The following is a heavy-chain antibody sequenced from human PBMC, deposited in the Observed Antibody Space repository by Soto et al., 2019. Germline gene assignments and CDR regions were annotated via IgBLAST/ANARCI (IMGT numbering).Heavy chain of an antibody. CDR1: GGTFSSCA. J-gene: IGHJ4*02. CDR3: ARAPAYSSSWYGDY. V-gene: IGHV1-69*06. CDR2: IIPIFGTA. D-gene: IGHD6-13*01. Sequence: SVKVSCKASGGTFSSCAISWVRQAPGQGLEWMGGIIPIFGTANYAQKFQGRVTITADKSTSTAYMELSSLRSEDTAVYYCARAPAYSSSWYGDYWGQGTLVTVSS.